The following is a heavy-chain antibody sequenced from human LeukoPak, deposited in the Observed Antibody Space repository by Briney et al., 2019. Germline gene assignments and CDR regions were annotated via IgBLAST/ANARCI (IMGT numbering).Heavy chain of an antibody. CDR2: ISYDGSNK. CDR1: GFTFSSYA. V-gene: IGHV3-30-3*01. D-gene: IGHD3-16*02. Sequence: GGSLRLSCAASGFTFSSYAMHWVRQAPGKGLEWVAVISYDGSNKYYADSVKGRFTISRDNSKNTLYLQMNSLRAEDTAVYYGARDQYYDYVWGSYRYSHGHGMDVWGQGTTVTVSS. CDR3: ARDQYYDYVWGSYRYSHGHGMDV. J-gene: IGHJ6*02.